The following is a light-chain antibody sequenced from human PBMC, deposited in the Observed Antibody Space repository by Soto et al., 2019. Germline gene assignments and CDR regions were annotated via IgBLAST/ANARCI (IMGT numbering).Light chain of an antibody. V-gene: IGKV1-12*01. J-gene: IGKJ3*01. CDR3: QQTSSAPFT. Sequence: DIQMTQSPSSVSASVGDRVTITCRASQDISGWLAWFQQKPGEAPKLLIYGAFSLQNGVPSRFSGGGSRTDFTLTITSLQPEDFATYYCQQTSSAPFTFGPGTKVDIK. CDR1: QDISGW. CDR2: GAF.